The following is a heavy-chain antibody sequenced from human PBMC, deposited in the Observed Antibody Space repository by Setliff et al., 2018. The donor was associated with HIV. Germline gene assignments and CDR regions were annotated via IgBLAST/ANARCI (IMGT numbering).Heavy chain of an antibody. J-gene: IGHJ4*02. V-gene: IGHV4-4*02. CDR2: IHYSGST. Sequence: SETLSLTCAVSGASISSNNWWTWVRQPPGRGLEWIGEIHYSGSTNYNPSLKSRVTISVDTSKNQFSLKLSSVTAADTAVYYCATGGHRLHDYWGQGTLVTVSS. CDR1: GASISSNNW. CDR3: ATGGHRLHDY. D-gene: IGHD1-26*01.